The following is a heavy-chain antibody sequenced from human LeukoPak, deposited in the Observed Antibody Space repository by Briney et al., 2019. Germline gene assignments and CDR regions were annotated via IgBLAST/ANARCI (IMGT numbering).Heavy chain of an antibody. D-gene: IGHD3-9*01. CDR1: GGTFSSYA. Sequence: SVKVSCKASGGTFSSYAISWVRQAPGQGLEWMGRIIPILGIANYAQKFQGRVTITADKSTSTAYMELSGLRSEDTAVYYCARGTPTEDDILTGPFDYWGQGTLVTVSS. V-gene: IGHV1-69*04. CDR3: ARGTPTEDDILTGPFDY. CDR2: IIPILGIA. J-gene: IGHJ4*02.